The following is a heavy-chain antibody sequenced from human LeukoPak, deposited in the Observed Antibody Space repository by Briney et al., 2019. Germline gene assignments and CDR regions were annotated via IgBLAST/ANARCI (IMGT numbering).Heavy chain of an antibody. Sequence: GGSLRLSCAASGFTVSNNYMTWVRQAPGKGLEWVSIIFAGVGTYYADSVRGRFTISRDNSKNTLYLQMNSLEAEDAAVYYCARGDRGTGQHFDYWGQRTLVTVS. D-gene: IGHD1-1*01. V-gene: IGHV3-53*01. CDR1: GFTVSNNY. CDR3: ARGDRGTGQHFDY. CDR2: IFAGVGT. J-gene: IGHJ4*02.